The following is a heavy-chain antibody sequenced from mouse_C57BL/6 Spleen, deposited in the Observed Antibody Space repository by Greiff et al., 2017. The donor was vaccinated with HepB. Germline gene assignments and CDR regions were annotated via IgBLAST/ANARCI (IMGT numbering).Heavy chain of an antibody. CDR3: ARTRYYYGSSLDY. CDR2: INPSNGGT. V-gene: IGHV1-53*01. J-gene: IGHJ2*01. D-gene: IGHD1-1*01. Sequence: VQLQQPGTELVKPGASVKLSCKASGYTFTSYWMHWVKQRPGQGLEWIGNINPSNGGTNYNEKYKSKATLTVDKSSSTAYMQLSSLTSEDSAVYYCARTRYYYGSSLDYWGQGTTLTVSS. CDR1: GYTFTSYW.